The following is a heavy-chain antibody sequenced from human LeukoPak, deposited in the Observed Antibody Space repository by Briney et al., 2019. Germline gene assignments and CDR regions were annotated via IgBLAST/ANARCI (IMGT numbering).Heavy chain of an antibody. J-gene: IGHJ4*02. V-gene: IGHV3-7*01. Sequence: PGGSLRLSCAASGFTFSSYCMSWVRQAPGKGLECVANMNQDGSEIYHVHSVKDRFTISRDNAKKSLYLQMNSLRAEDTAVYYCARSDSSSWYSLHDYWGQGTLVTVSS. CDR1: GFTFSSYC. CDR3: ARSDSSSWYSLHDY. D-gene: IGHD6-13*01. CDR2: MNQDGSEI.